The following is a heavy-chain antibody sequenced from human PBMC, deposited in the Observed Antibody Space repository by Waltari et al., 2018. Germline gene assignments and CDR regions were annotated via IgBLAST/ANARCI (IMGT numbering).Heavy chain of an antibody. V-gene: IGHV4-34*01. CDR3: ARGRHGLVLLWFGEPRAYYFDY. CDR1: GGSFSGYY. CDR2: INHSGST. J-gene: IGHJ4*02. Sequence: QVQLQQWGAGLLKPSETLSLTCAVYGGSFSGYYWSWIRQPPGKGLEWIGEINHSGSTNNNPAIKRRVTISVDTAKNQFSLKLSSVTAADTAVYYCARGRHGLVLLWFGEPRAYYFDYWGQGTLVTVSS. D-gene: IGHD3-10*01.